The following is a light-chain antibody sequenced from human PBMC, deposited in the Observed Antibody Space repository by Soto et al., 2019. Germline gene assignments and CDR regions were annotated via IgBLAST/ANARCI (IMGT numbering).Light chain of an antibody. CDR3: SSYTSSSTQV. J-gene: IGLJ1*01. CDR1: SSDVGAYNY. Sequence: QSVLTQPASVSGFPGQSIVIPCTGASSDVGAYNYVSWYQQHPGKAPKLIISEVSSRPSGVSSRFSGSKSGNTASLTISGLQAEDEADYYCSSYTSSSTQVFGTGTKLTVL. CDR2: EVS. V-gene: IGLV2-14*01.